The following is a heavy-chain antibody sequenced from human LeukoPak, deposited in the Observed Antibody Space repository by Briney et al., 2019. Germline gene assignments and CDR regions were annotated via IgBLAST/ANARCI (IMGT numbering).Heavy chain of an antibody. J-gene: IGHJ4*02. V-gene: IGHV3-7*01. CDR1: GFTLSSYW. D-gene: IGHD3-3*01. CDR3: ARDRTAVTIFGVVIGY. CDR2: IKQDGSEK. Sequence: PGGSLRLSCAASGFTLSSYWMSWVRQAPGKGLEWVANIKQDGSEKYYVDSVKGRFTISRDNAKNSLYLQMNSLRAEDTAVYYCARDRTAVTIFGVVIGYWGQGTLVTVSS.